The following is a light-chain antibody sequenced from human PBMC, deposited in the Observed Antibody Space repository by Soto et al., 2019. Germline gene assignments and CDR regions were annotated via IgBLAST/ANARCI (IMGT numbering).Light chain of an antibody. CDR3: QQYFSWT. Sequence: EFVLTQSPGTLSVSPGERATLSCRASQTISSNYLAWYQQKPGQAPSLLIYGTSNSATGIPDRFSGSGSGTDFTLTISKLEPEDSAIYYCQQYFSWTFGQGTKTQIK. V-gene: IGKV3-20*01. J-gene: IGKJ1*01. CDR2: GTS. CDR1: QTISSNY.